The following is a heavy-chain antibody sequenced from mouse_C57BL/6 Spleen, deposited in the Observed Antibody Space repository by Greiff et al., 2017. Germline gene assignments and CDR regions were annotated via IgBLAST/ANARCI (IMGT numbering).Heavy chain of an antibody. J-gene: IGHJ2*01. CDR2: ISGGGGNT. Sequence: EVQVVESGGGLVKPGGSLKLSCAASGFTFSSYTMSWVRQTPEKRLEWVATISGGGGNTYYPDSVKGRFTISRDNAKNTLYLQMSSLRSEDTALYYCARHSLDSSGDFDYWGQGTTLTVSS. CDR1: GFTFSSYT. V-gene: IGHV5-9*01. D-gene: IGHD3-2*02. CDR3: ARHSLDSSGDFDY.